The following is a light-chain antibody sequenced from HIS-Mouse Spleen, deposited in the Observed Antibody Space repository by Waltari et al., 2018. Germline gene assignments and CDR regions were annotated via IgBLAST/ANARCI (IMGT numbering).Light chain of an antibody. V-gene: IGLV1-47*01. J-gene: IGLJ3*02. Sequence: QSVLTQPPSASGTPGQRVTISCSGSSPNIGRNYVYWYQQLPGTAPKLLIYRNKQRPSGVPDRFSGSKSGTSASLAISGLRSEDEADYYCAAWDDSLSGPVFGGGTKLTVL. CDR3: AAWDDSLSGPV. CDR1: SPNIGRNY. CDR2: RNK.